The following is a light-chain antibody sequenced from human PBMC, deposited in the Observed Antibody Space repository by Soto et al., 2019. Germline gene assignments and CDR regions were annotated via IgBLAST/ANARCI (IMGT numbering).Light chain of an antibody. CDR1: QSVSSSY. J-gene: IGKJ5*01. CDR2: GAS. V-gene: IGKV3D-20*02. Sequence: EMVLTQSPGTLSLSPGERATLSCRASQSVSSSYLAWYQQKPGQPPRLLIYGASSRATGIPDRFSGSGSGTDFTLTISSLEPEDFAFYYCQQRSNWPPITFGQGTRLEIK. CDR3: QQRSNWPPIT.